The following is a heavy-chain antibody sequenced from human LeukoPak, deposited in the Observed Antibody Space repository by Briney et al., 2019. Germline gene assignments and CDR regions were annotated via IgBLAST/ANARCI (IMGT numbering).Heavy chain of an antibody. V-gene: IGHV4-59*01. J-gene: IGHJ3*02. CDR3: ARGRGGLSAFDI. D-gene: IGHD2-15*01. CDR2: IYYSGST. CDR1: GGFIGRDS. Sequence: SETLSLTCTVSGGFIGRDSWSWIRQPPGKGLEWIGYIYYSGSTNYNPSLKSRVTISVDTFKNQFSLKLSSVTAADTAVYYCARGRGGLSAFDIWGQGTMVTVSS.